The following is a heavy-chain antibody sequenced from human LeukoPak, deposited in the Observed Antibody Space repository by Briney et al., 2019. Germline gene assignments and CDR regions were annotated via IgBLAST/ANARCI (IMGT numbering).Heavy chain of an antibody. CDR2: IGGSGDKT. V-gene: IGHV3-23*01. CDR1: GFTFNRNA. D-gene: IGHD6-19*01. Sequence: GGSLRLSCAASGFTFNRNAISWVHQAPGKGLEWVSTIGGSGDKTFYADSVKGRFTISRDNSKNMVHLQMNSLTGADTALYYYVRREYASSGWGDHDFWGQGALVTVSS. CDR3: VRREYASSGWGDHDF. J-gene: IGHJ4*02.